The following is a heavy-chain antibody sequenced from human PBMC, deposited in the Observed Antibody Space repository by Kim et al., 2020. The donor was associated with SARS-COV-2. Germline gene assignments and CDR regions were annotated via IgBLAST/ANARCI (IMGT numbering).Heavy chain of an antibody. CDR3: ARRWDYYDSSGYSYYFDY. Sequence: SETLSLTCTVSGGSISSSSYYWGWIRQPPGKGLEWIGSIYYSGSTYYNPSLKSRVTISVDTSKNQFSLKLSSVTAADTAVYYCARRWDYYDSSGYSYYFDYWGQGTLVTVSS. CDR1: GGSISSSSYY. J-gene: IGHJ4*02. V-gene: IGHV4-39*01. CDR2: IYYSGST. D-gene: IGHD3-22*01.